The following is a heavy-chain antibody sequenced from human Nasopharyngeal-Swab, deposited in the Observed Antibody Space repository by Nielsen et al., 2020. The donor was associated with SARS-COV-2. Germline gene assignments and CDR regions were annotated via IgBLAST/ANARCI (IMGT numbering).Heavy chain of an antibody. Sequence: GESLKISCAASGFTSSSYGMHWVRQAPGKGLEWVAVISYDGSNKYYADSVKGRFTISRDNSKNTLYLQMNSLRAEDTAVYYCAKNSGYDSFDYWGQGTLVTVSS. CDR3: AKNSGYDSFDY. V-gene: IGHV3-30*18. CDR2: ISYDGSNK. CDR1: GFTSSSYG. J-gene: IGHJ4*02. D-gene: IGHD5-12*01.